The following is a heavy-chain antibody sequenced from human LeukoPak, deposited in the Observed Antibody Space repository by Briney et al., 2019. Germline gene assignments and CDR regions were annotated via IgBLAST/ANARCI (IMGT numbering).Heavy chain of an antibody. V-gene: IGHV4-61*02. D-gene: IGHD2-21*01. CDR2: IYPSGST. J-gene: IGHJ4*02. CDR3: AGDVGLDYCGGDCFANY. Sequence: SETLSLTCTVSGGSFSSGSFYWSWIRQPAGKGLEWIGRIYPSGSTDYNPSLTSRVTVSIDTSKNQFSLKLTSLTAADTAVYYCAGDVGLDYCGGDCFANYWGQGILVTVSS. CDR1: GGSFSSGSFY.